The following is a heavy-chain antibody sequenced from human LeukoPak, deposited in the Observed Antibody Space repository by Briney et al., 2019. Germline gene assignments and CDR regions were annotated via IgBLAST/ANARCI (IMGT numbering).Heavy chain of an antibody. CDR2: IWYDGSNK. Sequence: GGSLRLSCAASGFTFSSYGMHWVRQAPGKGLEWVAVIWYDGSNKYYADSVKGRFTISRDNSKNTLYLQMNSLRAEDTAVYYCAKDLYNYYGSGSPDYWGQGTLVTVSS. CDR1: GFTFSSYG. V-gene: IGHV3-30*02. D-gene: IGHD3-10*01. CDR3: AKDLYNYYGSGSPDY. J-gene: IGHJ4*02.